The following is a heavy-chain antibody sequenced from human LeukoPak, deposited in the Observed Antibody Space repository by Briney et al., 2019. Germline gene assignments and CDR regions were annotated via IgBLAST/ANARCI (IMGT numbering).Heavy chain of an antibody. Sequence: PSQTLSLTCTVSGNSISSGDYYWSWIRQPAGKGLEWIGRIYTSGSTTYNPSLKSRVTISGDTSENQFSLQLNSVTAADTAVYYCARGPKHYDILTGIDYWGQGTLVTVSS. CDR1: GNSISSGDYY. CDR3: ARGPKHYDILTGIDY. CDR2: IYTSGST. V-gene: IGHV4-61*02. J-gene: IGHJ4*02. D-gene: IGHD3-9*01.